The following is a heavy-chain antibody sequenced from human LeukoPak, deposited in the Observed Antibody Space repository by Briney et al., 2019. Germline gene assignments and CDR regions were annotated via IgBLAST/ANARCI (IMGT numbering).Heavy chain of an antibody. CDR3: ARSVIAVAGYDAFDI. V-gene: IGHV3-48*02. J-gene: IGHJ3*02. CDR1: GFTFSRYS. D-gene: IGHD6-19*01. Sequence: GGSLRLSCAASGFTFSRYSMNWVRQAPGKGLEWVSYISSSSRTMYYADSVKGRFTISRDNAKNSLYLEMNSLRDEDTAVYYCARSVIAVAGYDAFDIWGQGTVVTVSS. CDR2: ISSSSRTM.